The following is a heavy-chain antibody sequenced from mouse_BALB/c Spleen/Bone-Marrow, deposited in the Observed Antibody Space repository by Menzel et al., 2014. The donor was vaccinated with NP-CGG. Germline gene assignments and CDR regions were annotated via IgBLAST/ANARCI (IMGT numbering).Heavy chain of an antibody. V-gene: IGHV5-17*02. D-gene: IGHD4-1*01. J-gene: IGHJ2*01. CDR2: ISSGSSTI. CDR3: TRGGNWDDFDY. Sequence: EVMLVESGGGLVQPGGSRKLSCAASGFAFSSFGMHGVRQAPEKGLEWVAYISSGSSTIFYADTVKGRFTVSRDNPKNTLFLQMTSLRSEDTAMYYCTRGGNWDDFDYWGQGTTLTVSS. CDR1: GFAFSSFG.